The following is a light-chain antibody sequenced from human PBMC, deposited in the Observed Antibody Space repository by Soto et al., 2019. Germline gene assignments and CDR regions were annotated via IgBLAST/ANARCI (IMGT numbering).Light chain of an antibody. CDR2: DAS. CDR3: QQRGNWPPT. J-gene: IGKJ1*01. Sequence: ENVLTQSPATLSLSPGERATLSCGASQNINNFLAWYQQKPGQAPRLFIYDASNRATGIPTRFSGSGSGTDFTLTINSLEPEDFAVYYCQQRGNWPPTFGQGTKVEIK. CDR1: QNINNF. V-gene: IGKV3-11*01.